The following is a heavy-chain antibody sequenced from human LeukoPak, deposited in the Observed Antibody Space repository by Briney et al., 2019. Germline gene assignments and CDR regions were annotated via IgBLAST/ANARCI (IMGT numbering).Heavy chain of an antibody. Sequence: SETLSLTCTVSGGSISSSSYYWGWIRQPPGKGLEWIGSIYYSGSTYYNPSLKSRVTISVNTSKNQFSLKLSSVTAADTAVYYCASSSRRGGDYWGQGTLVTVSS. V-gene: IGHV4-39*07. CDR2: IYYSGST. CDR1: GGSISSSSYY. CDR3: ASSSRRGGDY. J-gene: IGHJ4*02. D-gene: IGHD2-2*01.